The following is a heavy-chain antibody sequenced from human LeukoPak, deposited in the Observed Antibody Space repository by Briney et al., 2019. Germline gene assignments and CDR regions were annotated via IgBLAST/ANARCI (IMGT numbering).Heavy chain of an antibody. V-gene: IGHV1-18*01. CDR2: ISGYNGNT. CDR3: ARGRYDISCPDH. J-gene: IGHJ4*02. CDR1: GYTFTSYG. Sequence: ASVKVSCRPSGYTFTSYGLSWVRQAPGQGLEWMGWISGYNGNTNYVQKLQDRVTMTTDTSTTTAYMELRSLRSDDTAVYYCARGRYDISCPDHWGQGTLVTVSS. D-gene: IGHD2-2*01.